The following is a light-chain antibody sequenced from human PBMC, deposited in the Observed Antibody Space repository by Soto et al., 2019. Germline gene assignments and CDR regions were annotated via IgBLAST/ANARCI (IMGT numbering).Light chain of an antibody. CDR1: QSVLYSSNNKNY. CDR3: QQDYSTPT. Sequence: DIVMTQSPDSLAVSLGERATINCKSSQSVLYSSNNKNYLAWYQQKPGQPPKLLIYWASTRESGVPDRFSGSGSGTDFTLAISSLQAEDVAVYYCQQDYSTPTFGGGTKVAIK. J-gene: IGKJ4*01. V-gene: IGKV4-1*01. CDR2: WAS.